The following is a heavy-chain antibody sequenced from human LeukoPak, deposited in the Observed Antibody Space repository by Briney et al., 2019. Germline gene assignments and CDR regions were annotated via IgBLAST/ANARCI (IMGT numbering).Heavy chain of an antibody. CDR3: ATYYYDSSGYRN. D-gene: IGHD3-22*01. J-gene: IGHJ4*02. V-gene: IGHV1-24*01. CDR2: FDPEDGET. CDR1: GYTLTELS. Sequence: ASVKVSCKVSGYTLTELSTHWVRQAPGKGLEWMGGFDPEDGETIYAQKFQGRVTMTEDTSTDTAYMELSSLRSEDTAVYYCATYYYDSSGYRNWGQGTLVTVSS.